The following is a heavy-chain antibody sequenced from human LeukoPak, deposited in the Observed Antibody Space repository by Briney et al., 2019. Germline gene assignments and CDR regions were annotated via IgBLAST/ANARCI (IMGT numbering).Heavy chain of an antibody. CDR1: GFTFSSYA. Sequence: GGSLRLSCAASGFTFSSYAMHWVRQAPGKGLEWVAVISYDGSNKYYADSVKGRFTISRDNSKSTLYLQMNSLRAEDTAVYYCARDLGSSGPYFDYWGQGTLVTVSS. V-gene: IGHV3-30*04. D-gene: IGHD3-22*01. J-gene: IGHJ4*02. CDR2: ISYDGSNK. CDR3: ARDLGSSGPYFDY.